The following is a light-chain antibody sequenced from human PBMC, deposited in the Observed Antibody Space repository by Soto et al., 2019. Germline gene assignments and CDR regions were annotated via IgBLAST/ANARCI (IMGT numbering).Light chain of an antibody. V-gene: IGKV3-20*01. CDR2: GAS. J-gene: IGKJ5*01. CDR1: QSVSNRY. Sequence: IVLAQSPRTLSSSLGERSTIYCWASQSVSNRYLAWYQQKPGQAHRLIIYGASSRATGITDRFSGSGSGTDFTLTIRSIHPEDFAVYFCQKFKNYQINCGKGTQRELK. CDR3: QKFKNYQIN.